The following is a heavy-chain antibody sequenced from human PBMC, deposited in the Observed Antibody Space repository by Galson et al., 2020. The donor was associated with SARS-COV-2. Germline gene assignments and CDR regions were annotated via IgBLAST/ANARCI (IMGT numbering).Heavy chain of an antibody. D-gene: IGHD3-10*01. V-gene: IGHV3-30*18. CDR1: GFTFSSYG. J-gene: IGHJ4*02. CDR3: AKDQFAGFGELFRRFDY. Sequence: GESLKISCAASGFTFSSYGMHWVRQAPGKGLEWVAVISYDGSNKYYADSVKGRFTISRDNSKNTLYLQMNSLRAEDTAVYYCAKDQFAGFGELFRRFDYWGQGTLVTVSS. CDR2: ISYDGSNK.